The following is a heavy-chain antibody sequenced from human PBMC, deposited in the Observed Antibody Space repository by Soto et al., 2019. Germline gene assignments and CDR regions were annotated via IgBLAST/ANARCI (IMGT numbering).Heavy chain of an antibody. CDR1: GFTFSSYA. CDR2: ISYDGSNK. V-gene: IGHV3-30-3*01. D-gene: IGHD2-2*01. Sequence: QVQLVESGGGVVQPGRSLRLSCAASGFTFSSYAMHWVRQAPGKGLEWVAVISYDGSNKYYADSVKGRFTISRDNSKNTLYQQMNSLRAEDTAVYYCARDFRYCSSTSCSDWFDPWGQGTLVTVSS. CDR3: ARDFRYCSSTSCSDWFDP. J-gene: IGHJ5*02.